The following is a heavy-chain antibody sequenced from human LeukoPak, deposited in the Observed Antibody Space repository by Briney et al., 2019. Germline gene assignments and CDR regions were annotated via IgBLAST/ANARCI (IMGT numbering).Heavy chain of an antibody. J-gene: IGHJ6*03. CDR1: GYTFTGYY. V-gene: IGHV1-2*02. D-gene: IGHD2-15*01. CDR2: INPNSGGT. CDR3: ARGPRYCSGGSCNGYYYYYYMDV. Sequence: GASVKVSCKASGYTFTGYYMHWVRQAPGQGLEWMGWINPNSGGTNYAQKFQGRVTMTRDTSISTAYMELSRLRYDDTAVYYCARGPRYCSGGSCNGYYYYYYMDVWDKGTTVTISS.